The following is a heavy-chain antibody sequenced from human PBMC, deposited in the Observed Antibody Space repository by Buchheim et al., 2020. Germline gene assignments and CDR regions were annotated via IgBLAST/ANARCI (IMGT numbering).Heavy chain of an antibody. D-gene: IGHD3-3*01. CDR2: MNPNSGNT. V-gene: IGHV1-8*01. Sequence: QVQLVQSGAEVKKPGASVKVSCKASGYTFTSYDINWVRQATGQGLEWMGWMNPNSGNTGYAQKFQGRVTMTRNTSISTAYMELSSMRSEDTAVYYCARGAYYDFWSGYYRRPFDYWGQGTL. CDR1: GYTFTSYD. J-gene: IGHJ4*02. CDR3: ARGAYYDFWSGYYRRPFDY.